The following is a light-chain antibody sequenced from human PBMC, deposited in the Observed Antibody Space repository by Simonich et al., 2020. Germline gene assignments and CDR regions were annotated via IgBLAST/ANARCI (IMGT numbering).Light chain of an antibody. J-gene: IGLJ2*01. CDR1: NIGSKS. V-gene: IGLV3-10*01. Sequence: SYVLTQPPSVSVAPGKTARITCGGNNIGSKSVHWYQQKPGPAPVLVIYEDSNRPSGIPERFSGSSSGTMATLTISGAQVEDEADYYCYSTDSSSNHRVFGGGTKLTVL. CDR2: EDS. CDR3: YSTDSSSNHRV.